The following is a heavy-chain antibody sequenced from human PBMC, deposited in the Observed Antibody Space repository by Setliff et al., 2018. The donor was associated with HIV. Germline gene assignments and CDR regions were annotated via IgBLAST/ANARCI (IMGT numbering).Heavy chain of an antibody. CDR3: VGNFLGN. V-gene: IGHV1-69*05. D-gene: IGHD1-7*01. CDR1: GDTFNNCA. CDR2: SIPLFGTT. Sequence: ASVKVSCKASGDTFNNCAVTWVRQAPGQGLEWMGGSIPLFGTTDYAAPVKGRFTISRGDSTDTLYLQMNSLKTEDTAVYYCVGNFLGNWGQGTMVTVSS. J-gene: IGHJ4*02.